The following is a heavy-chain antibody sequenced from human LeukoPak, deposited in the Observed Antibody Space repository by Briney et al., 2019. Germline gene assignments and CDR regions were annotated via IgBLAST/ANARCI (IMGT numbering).Heavy chain of an antibody. Sequence: PSETLSLTCTVSGGSISSSSYYWGWIRQPPGKGLEWIGSIYYSGSTYYNPSLKSRVTISVDTSKNQFSLKLTSVTAADTAVYYCARDAGGIWFGESHRYYFDYWGQGTLVTVSS. CDR1: GGSISSSSYY. D-gene: IGHD3-10*01. CDR2: IYYSGST. V-gene: IGHV4-39*02. J-gene: IGHJ4*02. CDR3: ARDAGGIWFGESHRYYFDY.